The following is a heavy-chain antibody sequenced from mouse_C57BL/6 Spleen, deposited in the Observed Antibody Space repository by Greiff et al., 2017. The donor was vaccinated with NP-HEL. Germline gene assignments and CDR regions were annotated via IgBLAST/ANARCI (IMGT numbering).Heavy chain of an antibody. CDR2: ISSGSSTI. Sequence: VQLKESGGGLVKPGGSLKLSCAASGFTFSDYGMHWVRQAPEKGLEWVAYISSGSSTIYYADTVKGRFTISRDNAKNTLFLQMTSLRSEDTAMYYCARSTDYYGSRGFAYWGQGTLVTVSA. CDR1: GFTFSDYG. J-gene: IGHJ3*01. CDR3: ARSTDYYGSRGFAY. D-gene: IGHD1-1*01. V-gene: IGHV5-17*01.